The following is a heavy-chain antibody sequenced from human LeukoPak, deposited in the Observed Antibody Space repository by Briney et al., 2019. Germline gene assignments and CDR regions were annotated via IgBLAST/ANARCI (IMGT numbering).Heavy chain of an antibody. J-gene: IGHJ4*02. D-gene: IGHD3-3*01. V-gene: IGHV4-34*01. Sequence: PSETLSLTCAVYGGSFSGYYWSWIRQPPGKGLEWIGEINHSGSTNYNPSLKSRVTISVDTSKNQFSLKLSSVTAADTAVYYRARCHDFWSGYYFDYWGQGTLVTVSS. CDR1: GGSFSGYY. CDR2: INHSGST. CDR3: ARCHDFWSGYYFDY.